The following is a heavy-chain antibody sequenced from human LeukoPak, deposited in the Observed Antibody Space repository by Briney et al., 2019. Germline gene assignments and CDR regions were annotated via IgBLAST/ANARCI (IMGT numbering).Heavy chain of an antibody. CDR1: GGSITGYF. J-gene: IGHJ5*02. D-gene: IGHD2-2*01. CDR3: ARYHVLNRGVNWFDP. Sequence: SETLSLTCIVSGGSITGYFWSWIRQPPGKGLEWIAYIYYSGDTNYNPSLKSRVTMSVDTSKNQFSLKLSSLTAADTAVYYCARYHVLNRGVNWFDPWGQGTLVTVSS. V-gene: IGHV4-59*08. CDR2: IYYSGDT.